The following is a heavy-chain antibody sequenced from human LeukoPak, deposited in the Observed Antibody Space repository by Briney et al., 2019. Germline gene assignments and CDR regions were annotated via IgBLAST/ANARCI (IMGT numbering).Heavy chain of an antibody. J-gene: IGHJ5*02. D-gene: IGHD6-19*01. CDR2: IRYDGSNK. CDR3: AKESSGWSSWFDP. V-gene: IGHV3-30*02. Sequence: PGGSLRLSCAASGFTFSSYGMRWVRQAPGKGLEWVAFIRYDGSNKYYADSVKGRFTISRDNSKNTLYLQMNSLRAEDTAVYYCAKESSGWSSWFDPWGQGTLVTVSS. CDR1: GFTFSSYG.